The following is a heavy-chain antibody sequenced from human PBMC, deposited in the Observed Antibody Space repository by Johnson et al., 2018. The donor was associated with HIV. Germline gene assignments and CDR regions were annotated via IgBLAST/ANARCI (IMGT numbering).Heavy chain of an antibody. Sequence: QVLLVESGGGVVQPGRSLRLSCAASGFTFSSYAMHWVRQAPGKGLEWVAVISYDGSNKYYADSVKGRFTISRDNAKKSLYLQMNSLGVEDTALYYCARTKGAYDAFDIWGQGTMVTVSS. CDR1: GFTFSSYA. CDR3: ARTKGAYDAFDI. J-gene: IGHJ3*02. V-gene: IGHV3-30-3*01. CDR2: ISYDGSNK. D-gene: IGHD2-8*01.